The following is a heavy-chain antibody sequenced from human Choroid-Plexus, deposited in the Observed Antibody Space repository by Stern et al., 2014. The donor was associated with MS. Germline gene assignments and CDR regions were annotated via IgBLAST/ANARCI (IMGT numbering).Heavy chain of an antibody. CDR1: GFTLGSCA. J-gene: IGHJ5*02. CDR3: AKDRQYLTYFFDH. V-gene: IGHV3-30*18. CDR2: VSYAGSNK. D-gene: IGHD2/OR15-2a*01. Sequence: VQLVESGGGVVQPGRPLRRSCVAGGFTLGSCAMHWVRQAPGKGLGWVGGVSYAGSNKYYADSVKGRFPISRDNSQNTLYMQMSSLRPEDTAVYYCAKDRQYLTYFFDHWGQGSLVTVSS.